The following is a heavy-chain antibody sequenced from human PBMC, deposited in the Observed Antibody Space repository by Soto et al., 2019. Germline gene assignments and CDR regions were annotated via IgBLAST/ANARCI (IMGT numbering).Heavy chain of an antibody. CDR2: INAGNGNT. CDR1: GYTFTSYA. Sequence: GASVKVSRKASGYTFTSYAMHWVRQAPGQRLEWMGWINAGNGNTKYSQKFQGRVTITRDTSASTAYMELSSLRSEDTAVYYCASVTRQADAFDIWGQGTMVTVSS. CDR3: ASVTRQADAFDI. V-gene: IGHV1-3*01. J-gene: IGHJ3*02.